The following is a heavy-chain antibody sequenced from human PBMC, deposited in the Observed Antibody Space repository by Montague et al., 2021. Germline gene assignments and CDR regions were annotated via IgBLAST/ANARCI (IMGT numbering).Heavy chain of an antibody. CDR1: GFIFNNYV. CDR2: INGNSINI. J-gene: IGHJ4*02. V-gene: IGHV3-9*01. D-gene: IGHD3-3*01. CDR3: VKDTRDYYPDF. Sequence: SLRLSCAASGFIFNNYVMHWVRQAPGKGLEWVSGINGNSINIDYADSVKGRFTISRDNAKNSLYLQMNSLRAEDTAFYYCVKDTRDYYPDFWGQGTLVTVSS.